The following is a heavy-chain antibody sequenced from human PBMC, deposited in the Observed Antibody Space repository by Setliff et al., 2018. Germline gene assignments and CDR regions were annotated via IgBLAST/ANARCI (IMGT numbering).Heavy chain of an antibody. Sequence: PGGSLRLSCAASGFTFSSYSMNWVRQAPGKGLEWVSSISSSSSYIYYADSVKGRFTISRDNAKNSLYLQMNSLRAEDTAVYYCARAAPGITIFGVVTNWFDPWGQGTLVTVSS. CDR1: GFTFSSYS. J-gene: IGHJ5*02. CDR2: ISSSSSYI. CDR3: ARAAPGITIFGVVTNWFDP. D-gene: IGHD3-3*01. V-gene: IGHV3-21*01.